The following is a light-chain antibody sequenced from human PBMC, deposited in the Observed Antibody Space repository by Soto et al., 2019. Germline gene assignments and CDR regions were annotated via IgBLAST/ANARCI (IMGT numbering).Light chain of an antibody. CDR2: AAS. CDR1: ENINNY. Sequence: DIQMTQSPSSLSASVGDRVTITCRASENINNYLNWYQQKPGKAPQLLIYAASSLHSGVPSRFSGSGSGTDFTLTISSLQPEDFATYHCQQSYSTLLTFGGGTKVKIK. CDR3: QQSYSTLLT. V-gene: IGKV1-39*01. J-gene: IGKJ4*01.